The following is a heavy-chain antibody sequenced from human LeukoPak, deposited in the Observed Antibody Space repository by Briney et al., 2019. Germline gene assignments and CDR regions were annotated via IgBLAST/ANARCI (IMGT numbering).Heavy chain of an antibody. CDR3: ARVGTVTLYYFDY. J-gene: IGHJ4*02. CDR2: MNPNSGNT. V-gene: IGHV1-8*03. Sequence: ASVKVSCKASGYTFTSYDINWVRQAIGQGLELMGWMNPNSGNTGYAQKFQGRVTITRNTSISTAYMELSSLRSEDTAVYYCARVGTVTLYYFDYWGQGTLVTVSS. D-gene: IGHD4-17*01. CDR1: GYTFTSYD.